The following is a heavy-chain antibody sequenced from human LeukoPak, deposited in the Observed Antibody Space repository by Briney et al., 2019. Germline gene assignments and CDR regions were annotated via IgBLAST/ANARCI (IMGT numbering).Heavy chain of an antibody. V-gene: IGHV3-23*01. CDR1: GFTFSSYA. Sequence: GGSLRLSCAASGFTFSSYAMSWVRQAPGKGLEWVSAISGSGGSTYYADSVKGRFTISRDNSKNTLYLQMNRLRAEDTAVYYCAKVYTPHYYYYYYMDVWGKGTTVTVSS. CDR2: ISGSGGST. J-gene: IGHJ6*03. CDR3: AKVYTPHYYYYYYMDV. D-gene: IGHD1-1*01.